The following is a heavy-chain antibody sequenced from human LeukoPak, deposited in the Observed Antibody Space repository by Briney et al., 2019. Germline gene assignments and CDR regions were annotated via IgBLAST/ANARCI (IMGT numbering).Heavy chain of an antibody. J-gene: IGHJ3*02. D-gene: IGHD6-19*01. V-gene: IGHV1-18*01. CDR1: GYTFNTYG. Sequence: ASVKVSCKASGYTFNTYGISWVRQAPGHGLEWMGWISTYDGNTNYAQNLQGRVTMTTDTSTRTAYMELRSLRSGDTAVYYCARWSYSSDWYFGTFDIWGEGTTVTISS. CDR2: ISTYDGNT. CDR3: ARWSYSSDWYFGTFDI.